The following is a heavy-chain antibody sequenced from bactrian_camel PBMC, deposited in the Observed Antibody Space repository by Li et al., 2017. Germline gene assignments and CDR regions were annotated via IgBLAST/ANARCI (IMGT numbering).Heavy chain of an antibody. CDR3: AEDSVGWVLGNR. Sequence: VQLVESGGGSVHAGGSLTLSCVASDTHVCMGWIRQAPGKEREGVALISASSGRTLYADSVAGRFTISLDNAKNTLFLQMDNLRTEDSGVYYCAEDSVGWVLGNRWGQGTQVTVS. J-gene: IGHJ4*01. V-gene: IGHV3S53*01. CDR1: DTHVC. D-gene: IGHD5*01. CDR2: ISASSGRT.